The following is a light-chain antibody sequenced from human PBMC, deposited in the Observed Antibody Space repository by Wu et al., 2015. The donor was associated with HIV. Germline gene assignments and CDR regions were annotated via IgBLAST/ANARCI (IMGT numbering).Light chain of an antibody. V-gene: IGKV3-15*01. Sequence: EIVLTQSPGTLSLSPGERATLSCRASQSVSSNLAWYQQKPGQAPRLLIYGASTRATGIPARFSGSGSGTEFTLTISSMQSEDFAVYYCQQYGSSPRYSFGQGTKLEIK. CDR3: QQYGSSPRYS. CDR2: GAS. CDR1: QSVSSN. J-gene: IGKJ2*03.